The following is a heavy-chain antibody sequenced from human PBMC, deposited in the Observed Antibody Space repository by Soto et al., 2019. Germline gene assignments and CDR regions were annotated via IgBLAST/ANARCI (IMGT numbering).Heavy chain of an antibody. Sequence: QVQLVESGGGVVQPGRSLRLSCAASGFTFSSYGMHWVRQAPGKGLEWVAVISYDGSNKYYTDSVKGRFTISRDNSKNTLYLQMNSLRAEDTAVYYCAKDSTAARTPYFDYWGQGTLVTVSS. CDR2: ISYDGSNK. J-gene: IGHJ4*02. CDR3: AKDSTAARTPYFDY. V-gene: IGHV3-30*18. CDR1: GFTFSSYG. D-gene: IGHD6-6*01.